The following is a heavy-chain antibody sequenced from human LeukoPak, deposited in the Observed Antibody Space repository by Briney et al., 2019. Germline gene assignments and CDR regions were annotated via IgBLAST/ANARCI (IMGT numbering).Heavy chain of an antibody. CDR1: GFTFSHYG. V-gene: IGHV3-33*06. CDR3: AKDAQRGFDYSNSLDK. CDR2: IWSDGTNR. D-gene: IGHD4-11*01. Sequence: GRSLRLSCATSGFTFSHYGMHWVRQAPGKGLEWVAVIWSDGTNRYYGDPVKGRFTISRDNFQRTVYLQMDSLRAEDTAVYYSAKDAQRGFDYSNSLDKWGQGTLVTVSS. J-gene: IGHJ4*02.